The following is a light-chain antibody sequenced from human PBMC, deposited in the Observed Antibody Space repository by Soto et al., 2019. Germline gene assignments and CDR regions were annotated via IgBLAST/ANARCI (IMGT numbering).Light chain of an antibody. CDR1: PSKNGKNY. CDR2: END. CDR3: GTWDSSLSGYV. J-gene: IGLJ1*01. V-gene: IGLV1-51*02. Sequence: QTGLTEPPSGFPAPGQKGTISSSGSPSKNGKNYVSGVQQLPGTAPKLPTYENDKRPPGIPDRFSGSTSGTSATLGITGLQTGDEADYYCGTWDSSLSGYVFATRTKVTVL.